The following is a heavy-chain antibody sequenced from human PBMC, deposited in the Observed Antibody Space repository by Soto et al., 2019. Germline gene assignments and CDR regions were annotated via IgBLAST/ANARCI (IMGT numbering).Heavy chain of an antibody. CDR2: IKNKTDGGTT. J-gene: IGHJ4*02. D-gene: IGHD2-2*01. Sequence: PGGSLRLSCAASDFTFSNAWMSWVRQAPGKGLEWVGRIKNKTDGGTTDYASPVKGRFTISEDDSRNTLYLQMNSLKTEDTGVYFCATAPYCTSTSCYSGYWGQGTLVTVSS. V-gene: IGHV3-15*07. CDR1: DFTFSNAW. CDR3: ATAPYCTSTSCYSGY.